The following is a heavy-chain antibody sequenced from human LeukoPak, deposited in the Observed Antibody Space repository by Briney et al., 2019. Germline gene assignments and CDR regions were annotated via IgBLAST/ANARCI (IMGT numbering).Heavy chain of an antibody. V-gene: IGHV3-23*01. J-gene: IGHJ4*02. CDR1: GFTFSSYA. CDR2: ISGSGGST. D-gene: IGHD3-3*01. Sequence: GGSLRPSCAASGFTFSSYAMSWVRQAPGKGLEWVSAISGSGGSTYYADSVKGRFTISRDNSKNTLYLQMNSLRAEDTAVYYCAKSLTYYDFWSGYYWGQGTLVTVSS. CDR3: AKSLTYYDFWSGYY.